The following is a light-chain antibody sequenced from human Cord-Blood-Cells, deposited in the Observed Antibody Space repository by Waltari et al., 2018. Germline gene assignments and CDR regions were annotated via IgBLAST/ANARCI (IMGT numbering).Light chain of an antibody. J-gene: IGLJ3*02. V-gene: IGLV1-40*01. Sequence: SVPPPPPSVSGAPGQSVTIPCTGRRPNIRAGHDEHLYQQLPGTAPKLLIYGHSNRPSGVPVRFSDSKSGTSASLAITGLQAEDEADYYCQSYDSSLSGSVFGGGTKLTVL. CDR2: GHS. CDR1: RPNIRAGHD. CDR3: QSYDSSLSGSV.